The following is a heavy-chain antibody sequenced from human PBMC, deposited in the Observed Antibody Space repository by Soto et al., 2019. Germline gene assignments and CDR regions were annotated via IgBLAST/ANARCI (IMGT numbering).Heavy chain of an antibody. CDR2: INPSGGST. D-gene: IGHD2-2*02. V-gene: IGHV1-46*01. J-gene: IGHJ6*02. CDR1: GYTFTSYY. Sequence: ASVKVSCKASGYTFTSYYMHWVRQAPGQGLEWMGIINPSGGSTSYAQKFQGRVTMTRDTSTSTVYMELSSLRSEDTAVYYCAMDIVVVPAAIRVYYYYGMDVWGQGITVTVSS. CDR3: AMDIVVVPAAIRVYYYYGMDV.